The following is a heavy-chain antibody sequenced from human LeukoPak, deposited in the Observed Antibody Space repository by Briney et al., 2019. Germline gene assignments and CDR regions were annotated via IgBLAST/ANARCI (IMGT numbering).Heavy chain of an antibody. Sequence: GSLRLSCAASGFTFNNAWMSWVRQAPGKGLECVGFIRSKAYGGTTEYAASVKGRFTISRDDSKSIAYLQMNSLKTEDTAVYYCTRESGSSTRAMGYYYYYYYMDVWGKGTTVTISS. J-gene: IGHJ6*03. CDR3: TRESGSSTRAMGYYYYYYYMDV. D-gene: IGHD1-26*01. CDR1: GFTFNNAW. CDR2: IRSKAYGGTT. V-gene: IGHV3-49*04.